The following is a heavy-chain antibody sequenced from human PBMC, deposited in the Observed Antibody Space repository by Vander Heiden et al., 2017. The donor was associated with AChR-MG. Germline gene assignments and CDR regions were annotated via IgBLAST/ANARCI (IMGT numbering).Heavy chain of an antibody. CDR2: SNSDGSST. D-gene: IGHD4-17*01. CDR1: GFTFSGYW. Sequence: EVQLVESGGGLVQPGGSLRLSCAASGFTFSGYWMHWVRQAPGKGLVWVSRSNSDGSSTSYADSVKGRFTISRDNAKNTLYLQMNSLRPEDTAVYYCASDLFYGDYVFWFDPWGEVPLVTVSS. CDR3: ASDLFYGDYVFWFDP. V-gene: IGHV3-74*01. J-gene: IGHJ5*02.